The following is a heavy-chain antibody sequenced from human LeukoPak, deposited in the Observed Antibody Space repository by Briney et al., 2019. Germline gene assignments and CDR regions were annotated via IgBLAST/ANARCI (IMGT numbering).Heavy chain of an antibody. CDR3: ARCVFRLRDAFDI. J-gene: IGHJ3*02. D-gene: IGHD2-8*01. CDR2: IYPGDSDT. CDR1: GYSFTSYW. Sequence: GESLKISCKGSGYSFTSYWIGWVRQMPGKGLEWMGIIYPGDSDTRYSPSFQGQVTISADKSISTAYLQWSSLKASDTAMYYCARCVFRLRDAFDIWGQGTMITVSS. V-gene: IGHV5-51*01.